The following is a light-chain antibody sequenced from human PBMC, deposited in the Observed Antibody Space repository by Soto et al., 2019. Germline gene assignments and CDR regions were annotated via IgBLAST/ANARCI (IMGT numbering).Light chain of an antibody. V-gene: IGKV3-20*01. CDR1: QSISNN. J-gene: IGKJ5*01. CDR2: GAS. Sequence: IVMTQSPATLSVSPWERATLSCRASQSISNNLAWYQQKPGQAPRLLIYGASSRATGIPDRFSGSGSGTDITLTISRLEPEDFAVYYCQQYGSSPITFGQGTRLEIK. CDR3: QQYGSSPIT.